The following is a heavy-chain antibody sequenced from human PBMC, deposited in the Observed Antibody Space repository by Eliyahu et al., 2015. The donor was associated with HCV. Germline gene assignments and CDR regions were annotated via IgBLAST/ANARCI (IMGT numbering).Heavy chain of an antibody. CDR1: GGSISSYY. CDR2: IYYSGST. J-gene: IGHJ3*02. D-gene: IGHD1-26*01. CDR3: ARAREWGLLGAFDI. V-gene: IGHV4-59*01. Sequence: QVQLQESGPGLVKPSETLSLTCTVSGGSISSYYWSWIRQPPGKGLEWIGYIYYSGSTNYNPSLKSRVTISVDTSKNQFSLKLSSVTAADTAVYYCARAREWGLLGAFDIWGQGTMVTVSS.